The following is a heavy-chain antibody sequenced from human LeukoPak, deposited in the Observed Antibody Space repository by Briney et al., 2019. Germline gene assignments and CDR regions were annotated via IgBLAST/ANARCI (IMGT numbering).Heavy chain of an antibody. CDR1: GYTFTSYY. V-gene: IGHV1-46*01. J-gene: IGHJ4*02. CDR2: INPSGGST. Sequence: GASVKVSCKASGYTFTSYYMHWLRQAPGQGLEWMGIINPSGGSTSYAQKFQGRVTMTRDTSTSTVYMELSSLRSEDTAVYYCARRHYYDSSGYYYEDDYWGQGTLVTVSS. D-gene: IGHD3-22*01. CDR3: ARRHYYDSSGYYYEDDY.